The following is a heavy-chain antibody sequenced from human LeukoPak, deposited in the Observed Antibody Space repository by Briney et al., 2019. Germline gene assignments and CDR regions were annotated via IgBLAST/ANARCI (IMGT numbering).Heavy chain of an antibody. Sequence: PGGSLRLSCAASGVTFSSYWMTWVSQAPGKGLEWVANIKGDGSEKYDVDSVKGRFTISRDNAKNALYLQMNSLRAEDTAVYYCARDRRGGSYPARIDYWGQGTLVTVSS. CDR3: ARDRRGGSYPARIDY. J-gene: IGHJ4*02. CDR1: GVTFSSYW. V-gene: IGHV3-7*03. CDR2: IKGDGSEK. D-gene: IGHD1-26*01.